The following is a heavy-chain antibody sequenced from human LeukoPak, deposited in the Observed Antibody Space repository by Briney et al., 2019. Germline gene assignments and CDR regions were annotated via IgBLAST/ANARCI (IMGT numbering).Heavy chain of an antibody. CDR1: GFTFSSYN. CDR3: ARESHWSGPFDY. CDR2: ISYDGSNK. J-gene: IGHJ4*02. V-gene: IGHV3-30-3*01. D-gene: IGHD3-3*01. Sequence: GGSLRLSCAASGFTFSSYNMNWVRQAPGKGLEWVSVISYDGSNKYYTDSVKGRFTISRDNSKNTLYLELNSVRAEDTAVYYCARESHWSGPFDYWGQGTLVTVSS.